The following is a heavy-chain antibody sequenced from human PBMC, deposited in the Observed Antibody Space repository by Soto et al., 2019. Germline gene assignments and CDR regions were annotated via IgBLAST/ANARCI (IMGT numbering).Heavy chain of an antibody. CDR2: IYHSGRT. CDR1: GGSISSSNW. CDR3: ARNSGHSDFDY. Sequence: SETLSLTCPVSGGSISSSNWWTWVRQPPGKGLEWIGEIYHSGRTNYNPSLKSRVTISVDKSKNQFSLKLSFVTAADTAIYYCARNSGHSDFDYWGQGTLVTVSS. V-gene: IGHV4-4*02. J-gene: IGHJ4*02. D-gene: IGHD2-21*01.